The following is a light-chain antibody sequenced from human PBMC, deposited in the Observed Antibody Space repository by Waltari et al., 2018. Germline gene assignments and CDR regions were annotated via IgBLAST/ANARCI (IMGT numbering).Light chain of an antibody. V-gene: IGLV2-14*03. Sequence: QSVLTQPASVSGSPGHSIPIPCTGTSSDVGGSNYVSWYQQYPGKAPKLIIHDVSGRPSGVSNRISGLQAEDEADYYCSSYASGSAFYVFGTATKVTVL. CDR1: SSDVGGSNY. CDR3: SSYASGSAFYV. CDR2: DVS. J-gene: IGLJ1*01.